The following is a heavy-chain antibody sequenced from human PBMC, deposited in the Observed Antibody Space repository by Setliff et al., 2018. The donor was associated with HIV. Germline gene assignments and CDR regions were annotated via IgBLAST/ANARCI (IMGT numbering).Heavy chain of an antibody. V-gene: IGHV3-23*01. J-gene: IGHJ4*02. CDR1: GFTFINFG. D-gene: IGHD2-2*01. CDR3: ARHAAGPDGPFDY. Sequence: PGGSLRLSCAASGFTFINFGLSWVRQAPGKGLEWVSTITGFGGRTYYADSVKGRFTISKDTSNNTLYLQMNSLRADDTAVYYCARHAAGPDGPFDYWGQGTLVTVSS. CDR2: ITGFGGRT.